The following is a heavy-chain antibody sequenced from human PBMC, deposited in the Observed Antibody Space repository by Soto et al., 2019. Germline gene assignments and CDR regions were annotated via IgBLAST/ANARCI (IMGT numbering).Heavy chain of an antibody. D-gene: IGHD2-15*01. Sequence: PGGSLRLSCAASGFTFSTYNMNWVRQAPGKGLEWVSSISSSGIFSSYIYYADSVNGRFTISRDDAKNSLYLQMNSLRAEDTAVYYCARAVRYCVGGACYPSHYMDVWGKGTTVTVSS. CDR2: ISSSGIFSSYI. J-gene: IGHJ6*03. V-gene: IGHV3-21*01. CDR1: GFTFSTYN. CDR3: ARAVRYCVGGACYPSHYMDV.